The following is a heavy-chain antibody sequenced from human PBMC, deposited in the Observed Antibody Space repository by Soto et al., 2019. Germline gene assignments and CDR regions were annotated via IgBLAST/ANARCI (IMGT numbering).Heavy chain of an antibody. CDR2: ISSSSSYI. CDR3: ARSDCTSTSCYVVWFDP. J-gene: IGHJ5*02. V-gene: IGHV3-21*01. CDR1: GFSFSNYG. D-gene: IGHD2-2*01. Sequence: EVQLVESGGGLVKPGGSLRLSCAASGFSFSNYGMNWVRQAPGKGLEWVSSISSSSSYISYAGSVKGRFTISRDNAKNSVYLQMNSLRAEDTAVYYCARSDCTSTSCYVVWFDPWGQGTLVTVSS.